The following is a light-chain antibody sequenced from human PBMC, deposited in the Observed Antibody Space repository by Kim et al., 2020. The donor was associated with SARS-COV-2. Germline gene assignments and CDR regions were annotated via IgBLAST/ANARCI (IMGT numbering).Light chain of an antibody. Sequence: QSVLTQPASVSGSPGQSITISCTGSSSDIGAYNYVSWFQQYPDKAPKLMIFDVSNRPSGVSNRFSGSKSGNTASLTISGLQAEDEADYYCSSLTSRTTLVFGGGTQLTVL. CDR3: SSLTSRTTLV. CDR1: SSDIGAYNY. V-gene: IGLV2-14*03. CDR2: DVS. J-gene: IGLJ2*01.